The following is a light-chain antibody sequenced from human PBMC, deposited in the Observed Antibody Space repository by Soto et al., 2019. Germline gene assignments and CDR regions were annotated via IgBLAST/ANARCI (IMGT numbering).Light chain of an antibody. V-gene: IGLV1-51*01. CDR3: GTWDSSLSAGV. Sequence: QSVLTQPPSVSVAPGQRVTLSCSGNSSNIGDNDVSWFRHPPGTAPEPLMYDNTKRPSGIPARFSDSKSGTSVTLGIIGLQTGDEDDYYCGTWDSSLSAGVFGGGTKVTVL. CDR2: DNT. J-gene: IGLJ3*02. CDR1: SSNIGDND.